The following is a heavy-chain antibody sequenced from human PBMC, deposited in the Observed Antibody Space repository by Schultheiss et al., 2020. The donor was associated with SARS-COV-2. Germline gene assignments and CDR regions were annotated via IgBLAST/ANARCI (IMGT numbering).Heavy chain of an antibody. Sequence: GESLKISCAASGFTFSNAWMSWVRQAPGKGLEWVSSISSSSSYIYYADSVKGRFTISRDNAKNSLYLQMNSLRAEDTAMYYCARGGEEDAFDIWGQGTMVTVSS. CDR1: GFTFSNAW. V-gene: IGHV3-21*01. D-gene: IGHD3-10*01. J-gene: IGHJ3*02. CDR2: ISSSSSYI. CDR3: ARGGEEDAFDI.